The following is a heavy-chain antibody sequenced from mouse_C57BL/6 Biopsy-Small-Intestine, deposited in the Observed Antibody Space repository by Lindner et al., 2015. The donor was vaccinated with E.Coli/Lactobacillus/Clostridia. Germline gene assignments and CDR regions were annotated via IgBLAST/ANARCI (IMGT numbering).Heavy chain of an antibody. V-gene: IGHV1-9*01. CDR2: ILPGSTGT. J-gene: IGHJ2*01. Sequence: VQLQESGAEVMKPGASVKLSCKATGYTFTGYWIEWVKQRPGHGLEWIGEILPGSTGTNYNERFKGKATFTADTSSNTAYMQVSSLTTEDSAIYYCAREGDYDYDVVDYWGQGTTLTVSS. D-gene: IGHD2-4*01. CDR3: AREGDYDYDVVDY. CDR1: GYTFTGYW.